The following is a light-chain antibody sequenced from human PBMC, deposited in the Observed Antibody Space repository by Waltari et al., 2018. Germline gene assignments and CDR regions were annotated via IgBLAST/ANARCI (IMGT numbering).Light chain of an antibody. Sequence: SYGARQSVETYIVVYQQRPGQSPRLLIYDVSYKTTGIPARFSGSVSETNFTLTISSLQPKYFAFYYCQQRRNCPLTFGRGTRVEI. CDR1: QSVETY. V-gene: IGKV3-11*01. CDR2: DVS. CDR3: QQRRNCPLT. J-gene: IGKJ4*02.